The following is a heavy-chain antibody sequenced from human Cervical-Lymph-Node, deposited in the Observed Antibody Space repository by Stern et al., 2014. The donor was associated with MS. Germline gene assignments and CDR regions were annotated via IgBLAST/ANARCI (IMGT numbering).Heavy chain of an antibody. CDR2: IYWDDDK. D-gene: IGHD2-15*01. CDR3: AHSRVKYCRGGTCYSSLFDY. Sequence: ESGPTLVKPTQTLTLTCTLSGFSLTTAGGGVGWIRQPPGKALEWLALIYWDDDKLYIPSLKNRLTITKDPSNNQVVLTVPNVDPVDTATYYCAHSRVKYCRGGTCYSSLFDYWGQGTLVTVSS. CDR1: GFSLTTAGGG. J-gene: IGHJ4*02. V-gene: IGHV2-5*02.